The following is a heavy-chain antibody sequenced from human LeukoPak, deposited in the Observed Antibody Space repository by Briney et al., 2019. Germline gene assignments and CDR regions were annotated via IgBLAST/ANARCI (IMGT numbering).Heavy chain of an antibody. CDR2: ISWNSGSI. D-gene: IGHD5-12*01. CDR3: AKLWGSGYYYSYYFDY. Sequence: GGSLRLSCAASGFTFDDYAMHWVHQAPAKGLEGVSGISWNSGSIGYADSVKGRFTISRDNAKNSLYLQMNSLRAEDTALHYCAKLWGSGYYYSYYFDYWGQGTLVTVSS. V-gene: IGHV3-9*01. CDR1: GFTFDDYA. J-gene: IGHJ4*02.